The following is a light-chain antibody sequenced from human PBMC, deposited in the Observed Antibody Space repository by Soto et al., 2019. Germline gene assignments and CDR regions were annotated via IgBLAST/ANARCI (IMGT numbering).Light chain of an antibody. Sequence: QSALTQPASVSGSPGQSITISCTRTSSDVGSYNLVSWYQQHPGKAPKLMIYEVSKRPSGVSSRFSGSKSGNTASLTISGLQAEDEADYYCCSYAGSSTFVFGGGTKLTVL. CDR3: CSYAGSSTFV. CDR2: EVS. J-gene: IGLJ2*01. V-gene: IGLV2-23*02. CDR1: SSDVGSYNL.